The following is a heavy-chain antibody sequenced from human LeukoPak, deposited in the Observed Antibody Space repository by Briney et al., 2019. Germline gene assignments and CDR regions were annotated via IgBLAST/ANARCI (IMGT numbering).Heavy chain of an antibody. D-gene: IGHD7-27*01. CDR1: GDSISSGSYY. Sequence: SETLSLTCTISGDSISSGSYYWSWIRQPPGKGLEWIGYIYYSGSTNYNPSLKSRVTISVDTSKNQFSLKLSSVTAADTAVYYCARQLGNLIDTDYWGQGTLVTVSS. CDR3: ARQLGNLIDTDY. CDR2: IYYSGST. J-gene: IGHJ4*02. V-gene: IGHV4-61*01.